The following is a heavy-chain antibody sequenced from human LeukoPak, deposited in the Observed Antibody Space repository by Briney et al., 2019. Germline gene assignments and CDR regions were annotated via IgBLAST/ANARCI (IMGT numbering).Heavy chain of an antibody. CDR2: IYYSGST. V-gene: IGHV4-39*01. Sequence: SETLSLTCTVSGGSISSSSYYWGWIRQPPGKGLEWIGRIYYSGSTYYNPSLKSRVTISVDTSKNQFSLKLSSVTAADTAVYYCARAYSSGWYRGNYFDYWGQGTLVTVSS. CDR3: ARAYSSGWYRGNYFDY. CDR1: GGSISSSSYY. D-gene: IGHD6-19*01. J-gene: IGHJ4*02.